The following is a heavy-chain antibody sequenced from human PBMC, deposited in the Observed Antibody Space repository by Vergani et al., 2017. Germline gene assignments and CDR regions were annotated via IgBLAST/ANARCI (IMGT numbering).Heavy chain of an antibody. CDR2: IYYSGST. V-gene: IGHV4-39*01. CDR3: ARWSIAAAGKFDY. D-gene: IGHD6-13*01. CDR1: GGSISSSSYY. J-gene: IGHJ4*02. Sequence: QLQLQESGPGLVKPSETLSLTCTVSGGSISSSSYYWGWIRQPPGTGLEWIGSIYYSGSTYYNPSLKSRVTISVYTSKNQFSLKLSSVTDADTAVYYCARWSIAAAGKFDYWGQGTLVTVSS.